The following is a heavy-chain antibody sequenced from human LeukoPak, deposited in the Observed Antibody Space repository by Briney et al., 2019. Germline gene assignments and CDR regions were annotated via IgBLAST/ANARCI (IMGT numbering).Heavy chain of an antibody. Sequence: ASVKVSCKASGDTFIPYTFSWVRQAPGQGLEWIGRIIPSLDVANYAHKFQGRVTLSVDRDTATTYMEVTSLRSEDTAIYYCARDHCSPGTCLGGHWGQGTPVTVSS. J-gene: IGHJ4*02. CDR2: IIPSLDVA. CDR1: GDTFIPYT. V-gene: IGHV1-69*04. D-gene: IGHD2-15*01. CDR3: ARDHCSPGTCLGGH.